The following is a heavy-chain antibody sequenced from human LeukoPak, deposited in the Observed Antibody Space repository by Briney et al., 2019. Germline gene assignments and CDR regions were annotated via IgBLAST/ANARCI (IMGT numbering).Heavy chain of an antibody. CDR2: NSSSSSTI. Sequence: GGSLRLSCAASGFTLSTYSMNWVRQAPGKGRECVLYNSSSSSTIYYADSVKGRFTISRDNAKNSLYLQMNSLRDEDSAVYYCARGPYYGAHLFDYWGQGTLVTVSS. CDR1: GFTLSTYS. V-gene: IGHV3-48*02. D-gene: IGHD3-3*01. J-gene: IGHJ4*02. CDR3: ARGPYYGAHLFDY.